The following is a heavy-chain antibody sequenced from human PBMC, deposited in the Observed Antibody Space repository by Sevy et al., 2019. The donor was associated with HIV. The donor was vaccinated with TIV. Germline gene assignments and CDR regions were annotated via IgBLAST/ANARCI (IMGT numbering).Heavy chain of an antibody. Sequence: GSLRLSCAASGFTFSDYWMSWVRQSPGKGLEWVATIKQDESEKYYVDSVKGRFAISRDNVKNSVSLQMNGLRVEDTALYYCAREVGGFNWRPYYFDSWGQGTLVTVSS. V-gene: IGHV3-7*01. CDR2: IKQDESEK. J-gene: IGHJ4*02. CDR1: GFTFSDYW. D-gene: IGHD3-3*01. CDR3: AREVGGFNWRPYYFDS.